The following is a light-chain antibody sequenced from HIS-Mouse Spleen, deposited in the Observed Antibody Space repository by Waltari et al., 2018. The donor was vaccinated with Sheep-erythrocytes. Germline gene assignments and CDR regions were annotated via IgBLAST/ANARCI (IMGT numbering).Light chain of an antibody. CDR3: QEWDSSTYV. CDR2: QDS. V-gene: IGLV3-1*01. J-gene: IGLJ1*01. Sequence: SYELTQPPSVSVSPGQTASITCSGDKLGDKYACWYQQKPGQSPVLVIYQDSKRPSGFTGRFSGTNSGNTATLTTRGTQAMDEADYCCQEWDSSTYVFGTGTKVTVL. CDR1: KLGDKY.